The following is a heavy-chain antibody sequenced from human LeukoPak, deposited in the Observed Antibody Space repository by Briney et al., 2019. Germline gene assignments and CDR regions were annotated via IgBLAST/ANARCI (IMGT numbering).Heavy chain of an antibody. CDR1: GYSISSGYY. J-gene: IGHJ5*02. V-gene: IGHV4-38-2*02. D-gene: IGHD2/OR15-2a*01. CDR3: ARDTKHYFQYNWFDP. Sequence: SETLSLTCTVSGYSISSGYYWGWIRPPPGKGLEWIGIIYHSGSTYYNPSLKSRVTISVDTSKNQFSLKLSSVTAADTAVYYCARDTKHYFQYNWFDPWGQGTLVTVSS. CDR2: IYHSGST.